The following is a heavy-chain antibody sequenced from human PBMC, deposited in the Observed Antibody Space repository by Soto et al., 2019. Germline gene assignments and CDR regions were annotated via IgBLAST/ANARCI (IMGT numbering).Heavy chain of an antibody. CDR2: IYYSGST. D-gene: IGHD2-2*01. CDR1: GGSISSSSYY. Sequence: QLQLQESGPGLVKPSETLSLTCTVSGGSISSSSYYWGWIRQPPGKGLEWIGSIYYSGSTYYNPSLKSRVTISVDTSKNQFSLKLSSVTAADTAVYYCAGYCSSTSCYWKSYYMDVWGKGTTVTVSS. CDR3: AGYCSSTSCYWKSYYMDV. V-gene: IGHV4-39*01. J-gene: IGHJ6*03.